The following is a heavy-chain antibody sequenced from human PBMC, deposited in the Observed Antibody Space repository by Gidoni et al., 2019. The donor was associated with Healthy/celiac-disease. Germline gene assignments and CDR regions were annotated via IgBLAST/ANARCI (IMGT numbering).Heavy chain of an antibody. CDR1: GFSLSTSGMR. J-gene: IGHJ3*02. V-gene: IGHV2-70*04. CDR2: IDWDDDK. D-gene: IGHD3-22*01. CDR3: ARTAYYYDSSGRSYDAFDI. Sequence: ESGPALVKPTQTLTLTCTFSGFSLSTSGMRVSWIRQPPGKDLEWLARIDWDDDKFYSTSLKTRLTISKDTSKNQVVLTMTNMDPVDTATYYCARTAYYYDSSGRSYDAFDIWGQGTMVTVSS.